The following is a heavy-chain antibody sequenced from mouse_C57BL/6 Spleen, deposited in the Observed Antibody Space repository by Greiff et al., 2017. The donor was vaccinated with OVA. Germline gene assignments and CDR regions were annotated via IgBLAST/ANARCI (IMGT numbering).Heavy chain of an antibody. J-gene: IGHJ2*01. CDR2: ISYDGSN. CDR3: ARGYGSSLEY. D-gene: IGHD1-1*01. V-gene: IGHV3-6*01. Sequence: EVQLVESGPGLVKPSQSLSLTCSVTGYSITSGYYWNWIRQFPGNKLEWMGYISYDGSNNYNPSLKNRISITRDTSKNQFFLKLNSVTTEDTATYYCARGYGSSLEYWGQGTTLTVSS. CDR1: GYSITSGYY.